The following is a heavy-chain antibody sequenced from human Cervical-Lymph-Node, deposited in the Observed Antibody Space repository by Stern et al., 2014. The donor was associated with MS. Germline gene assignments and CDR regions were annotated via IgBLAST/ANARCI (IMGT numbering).Heavy chain of an antibody. CDR3: AKDMEAYGDYLFDY. V-gene: IGHV3-30*18. J-gene: IGHJ4*02. D-gene: IGHD4-17*01. CDR1: GFTFSNYG. CDR2: ISNDGGNK. Sequence: VQLVQSGGGVVQPGRSLRLSCAASGFTFSNYGMHWVRQAPGKGLECGAVISNDGGNKHYADSMKGRFTISRDNSKNTLDLQMDSLRAEDTAIYFCAKDMEAYGDYLFDYWGQGTLVTVSS.